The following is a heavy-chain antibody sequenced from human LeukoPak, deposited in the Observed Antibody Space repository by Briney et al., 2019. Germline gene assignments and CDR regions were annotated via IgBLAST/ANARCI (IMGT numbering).Heavy chain of an antibody. Sequence: SETLSLTCTVSGGSISSYYWSWIRQSPGKGLEWIGYIYYSGSTNYNPSLKSRVTISVDTSKNQFSLKLSSVTAADTAVYYCARVMANYFDYWGQGTLVTVSS. D-gene: IGHD5-24*01. CDR2: IYYSGST. J-gene: IGHJ4*02. CDR1: GGSISSYY. CDR3: ARVMANYFDY. V-gene: IGHV4-59*01.